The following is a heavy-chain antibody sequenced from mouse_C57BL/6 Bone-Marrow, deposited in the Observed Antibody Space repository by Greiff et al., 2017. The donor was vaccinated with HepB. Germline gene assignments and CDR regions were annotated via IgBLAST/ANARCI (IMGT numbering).Heavy chain of an antibody. D-gene: IGHD2-4*01. V-gene: IGHV5-4*01. CDR3: ARDQGLEGFAY. CDR2: ISDGGSYT. CDR1: GFTFSRYA. Sequence: EVQGVESGGGLVKPGGSLKLSCAASGFTFSRYAMSWVRQTPEKRLEWVATISDGGSYTYYPDNVKGRFTISRDNAKNNLYLQMSHLKSEDTAMYYCARDQGLEGFAYWGQGTLVTVSA. J-gene: IGHJ3*01.